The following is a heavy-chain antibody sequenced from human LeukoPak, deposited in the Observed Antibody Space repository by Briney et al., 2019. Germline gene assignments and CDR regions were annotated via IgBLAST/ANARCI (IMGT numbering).Heavy chain of an antibody. CDR2: ITSGGSTI. D-gene: IGHD3-16*02. Sequence: GGSLRLSCAASGFTFSDYYMSWIRQAPGKGLEWVSYITSGGSTIYYADSVKGRFTISRDNGKNSLYLQMNSLGAEDTAVYYCATAPQTYRYLGYWGQGTLVTVSS. J-gene: IGHJ4*02. CDR3: ATAPQTYRYLGY. CDR1: GFTFSDYY. V-gene: IGHV3-11*04.